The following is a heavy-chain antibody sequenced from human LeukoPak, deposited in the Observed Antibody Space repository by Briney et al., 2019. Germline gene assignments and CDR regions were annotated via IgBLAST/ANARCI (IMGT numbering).Heavy chain of an antibody. Sequence: GESLKISCKGSGYSFTTYWIGWVRQMPGKGLEWMGIIYPGDSNTRYSPSFQGQVTISADKSISTAYLQWSSLKASDTAMYYCARPLDSSGLAFDYWGQGTLVTVSS. J-gene: IGHJ4*02. CDR3: ARPLDSSGLAFDY. V-gene: IGHV5-51*01. CDR1: GYSFTTYW. CDR2: IYPGDSNT. D-gene: IGHD3-22*01.